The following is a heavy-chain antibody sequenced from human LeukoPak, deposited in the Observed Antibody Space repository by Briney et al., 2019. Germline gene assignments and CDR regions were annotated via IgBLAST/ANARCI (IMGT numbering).Heavy chain of an antibody. D-gene: IGHD3-10*01. CDR1: VGSFSGYY. CDR2: INHSGST. CDR3: SRGYYGSGSHCCHMDV. J-gene: IGHJ6*03. V-gene: IGHV4-34*01. Sequence: PSETLSLTCAVSVGSFSGYYWSWIRQPPGKGLEWIGEINHSGSTNYNSSPKSRVTISVDTSKNKFSLNLNTVTSANTAGFYFSRGYYGSGSHCCHMDVWGKGTTITVS.